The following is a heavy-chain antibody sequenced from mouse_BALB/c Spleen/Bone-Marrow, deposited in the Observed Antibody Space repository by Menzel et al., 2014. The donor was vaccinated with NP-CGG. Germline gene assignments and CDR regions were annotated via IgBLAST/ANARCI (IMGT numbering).Heavy chain of an antibody. CDR2: IDPANGNT. CDR3: ARYCYGSSLMDD. J-gene: IGHJ2*01. CDR1: GFNIKDTY. V-gene: IGHV14-3*02. D-gene: IGHD1-1*01. Sequence: VQLQQSGAELVKPGASVKLSCTASGFNIKDTYMHWVKQRPEQGLEWIGRIDPANGNTKYDPKFQGQATIPADTSSNTAYLQLSSLTSEDTAVYYCARYCYGSSLMDDWGQGTTGTVSS.